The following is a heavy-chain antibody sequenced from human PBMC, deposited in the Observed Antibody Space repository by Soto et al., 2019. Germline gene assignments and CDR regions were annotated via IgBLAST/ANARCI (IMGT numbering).Heavy chain of an antibody. CDR2: IIPILGIA. V-gene: IGHV1-69*02. D-gene: IGHD3-16*02. J-gene: IGHJ5*01. CDR1: GGTFSSYT. CDR3: ASSMITFGGVIVEHWFDS. Sequence: GASVKVSCKASGGTFSSYTISWGRQAPGQGLEWMGRIIPILGIANYAQKFQGRVTITADKSTSTAYMELSSLRSEDTAVYYCASSMITFGGVIVEHWFDSWGQGTLVTVSS.